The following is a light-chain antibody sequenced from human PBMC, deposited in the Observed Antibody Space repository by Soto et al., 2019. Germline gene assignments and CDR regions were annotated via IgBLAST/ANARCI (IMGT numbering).Light chain of an antibody. CDR2: RAS. CDR3: QQYYNWPPWT. V-gene: IGKV3-15*01. CDR1: QIVGSS. J-gene: IGKJ1*01. Sequence: EVVLTQSPVTLSVSPGERATLFCRASQIVGSSVAWYQQKPGQAPRLLIYRASARATGIPGRFSGSGSGTEFTLTISSLQSEDFAIYYCQQYYNWPPWTFGQGTKVDIK.